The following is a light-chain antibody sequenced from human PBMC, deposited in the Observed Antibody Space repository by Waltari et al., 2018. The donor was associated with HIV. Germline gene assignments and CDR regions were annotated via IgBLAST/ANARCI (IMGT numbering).Light chain of an antibody. CDR2: EVS. V-gene: IGLV2-14*01. CDR1: STDVGGDNY. J-gene: IGLJ2*01. Sequence: QSALPQPASVSGSPGPSLTISCTGTSTDVGGDNYVSRYQQHPGKAPKLMIYEVSNRPSGVSDRFSGSNACNTASRTISGLQAADEGDYYCSSYTSSTILAFGEGTKLTVL. CDR3: SSYTSSTILA.